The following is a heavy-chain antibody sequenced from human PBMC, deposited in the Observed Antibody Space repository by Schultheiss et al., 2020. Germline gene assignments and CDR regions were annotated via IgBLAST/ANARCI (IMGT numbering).Heavy chain of an antibody. CDR3: ARASSAWYYFDY. CDR2: ISSNGGST. D-gene: IGHD6-19*01. V-gene: IGHV3-64*01. J-gene: IGHJ4*02. Sequence: GESLKISCAASGFTFSSYAMHWVRQAPGKGLEYVSAISSNGGSTYYANSVKGRFTISRDNSKNTLYLQMNSLRAEDTAVYYCARASSAWYYFDYWGQGTLVTVSS. CDR1: GFTFSSYA.